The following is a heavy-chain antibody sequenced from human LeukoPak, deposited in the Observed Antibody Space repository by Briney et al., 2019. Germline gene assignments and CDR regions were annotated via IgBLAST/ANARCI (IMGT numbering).Heavy chain of an antibody. CDR3: ARASRIYDSSGYEGYYFDY. V-gene: IGHV3-23*01. CDR1: GFTFSSYA. Sequence: GGSLRLSCAASGFTFSSYAMSWVRQAPGKGLEWVSLISGSGGSTYYADSVKGRFTISRDSSKNTLYLQMNSLRAEDTAVYYCARASRIYDSSGYEGYYFDYWGQGTLVTVSS. CDR2: ISGSGGST. D-gene: IGHD3-22*01. J-gene: IGHJ4*02.